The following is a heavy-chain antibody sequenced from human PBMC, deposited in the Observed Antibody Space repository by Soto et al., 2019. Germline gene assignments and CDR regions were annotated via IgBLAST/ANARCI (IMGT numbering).Heavy chain of an antibody. D-gene: IGHD3-10*01. CDR2: INHSGST. CDR1: GGSFSGYY. Sequence: QVQLQQWGAGLLKPSETLSLTCAVYGGSFSGYYWRWIRQPPGKGLEWVGEINHSGSTNYNPSLKSRVTISVDTSKNQFSLKLSSVTAADTAVYYGARGLRLVRGVQPDDYWGQGTLVTVSS. CDR3: ARGLRLVRGVQPDDY. V-gene: IGHV4-34*01. J-gene: IGHJ4*02.